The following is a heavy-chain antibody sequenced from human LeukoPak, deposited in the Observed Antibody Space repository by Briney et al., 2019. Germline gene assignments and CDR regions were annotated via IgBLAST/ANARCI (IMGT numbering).Heavy chain of an antibody. D-gene: IGHD1-26*01. Sequence: GGSLRLSCAASGFTFSSYSMNWVRQAPGKGLEWVSSISSSSSYIYYADSVKGRFTISRDNAKNSLYLQMNSLGAEGTAVYYCARDRIVGANSWFDPWGQGTLVTVSS. V-gene: IGHV3-21*01. CDR1: GFTFSSYS. J-gene: IGHJ5*02. CDR2: ISSSSSYI. CDR3: ARDRIVGANSWFDP.